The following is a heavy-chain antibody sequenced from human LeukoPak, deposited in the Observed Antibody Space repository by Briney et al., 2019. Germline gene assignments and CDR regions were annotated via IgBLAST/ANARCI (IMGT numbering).Heavy chain of an antibody. Sequence: GGSLRLSCAASGFTFSSYSMNWVRQAPGKGLEWVSSITSGSTYTYYADSLKGRFTISRDNSKNTLYLQMNSLRAEDTAVYYCAKDSLTGTGPYYFDCWGQGTLVTVSS. CDR2: ITSGSTYT. CDR3: AKDSLTGTGPYYFDC. CDR1: GFTFSSYS. V-gene: IGHV3-21*01. J-gene: IGHJ4*02. D-gene: IGHD3-9*01.